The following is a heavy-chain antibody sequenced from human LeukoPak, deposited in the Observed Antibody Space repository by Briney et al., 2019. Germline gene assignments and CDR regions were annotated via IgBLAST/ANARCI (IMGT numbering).Heavy chain of an antibody. CDR2: IGSSGSAI. CDR3: AREGSSYGMDV. CDR1: GFTFSSYA. Sequence: GGSLRLSCAASGFTFSSYAMSWVRQAPGKGLEWVSYIGSSGSAIYYADSVKGRFAISRDNAKNSLYLQMNSLRADDTAVYYCAREGSSYGMDVWGQGTTVTVSS. J-gene: IGHJ6*02. V-gene: IGHV3-48*04. D-gene: IGHD6-6*01.